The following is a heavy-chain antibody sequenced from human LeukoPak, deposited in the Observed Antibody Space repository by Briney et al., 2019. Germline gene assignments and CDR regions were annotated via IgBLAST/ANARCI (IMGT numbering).Heavy chain of an antibody. CDR2: MNPNSGNT. D-gene: IGHD3-16*02. J-gene: IGHJ5*02. CDR3: ARGNDYVWGSYRLGGNWFDP. V-gene: IGHV1-8*03. CDR1: GYTFTSYD. Sequence: ASVKVSCKASGYTFTSYDINLVRQATGQGLEWMGWMNPNSGNTGYAQKFQGRVTITRNTSISTAYMELSSLRSEDTAVYYCARGNDYVWGSYRLGGNWFDPWGQGTLVTVSS.